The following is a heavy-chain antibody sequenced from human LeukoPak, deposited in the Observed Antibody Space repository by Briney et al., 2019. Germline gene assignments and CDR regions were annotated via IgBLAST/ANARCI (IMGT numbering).Heavy chain of an antibody. V-gene: IGHV3-11*04. J-gene: IGHJ1*01. CDR2: ISSSGSTI. CDR3: ARDLGGCSSTSCYTRIQH. Sequence: GGSLRLSCAASGFTFSDYYMSWIRQAPGKGLEWVSYISSSGSTIYYADSVKGRFTISRDNAKNSLYLQMNSLRAEDTAVHYCARDLGGCSSTSCYTRIQHWGQGTLVTVSS. CDR1: GFTFSDYY. D-gene: IGHD2-2*02.